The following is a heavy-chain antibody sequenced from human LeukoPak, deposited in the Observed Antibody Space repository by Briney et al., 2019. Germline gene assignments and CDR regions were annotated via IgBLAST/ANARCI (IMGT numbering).Heavy chain of an antibody. CDR3: ARAYYYASSAFDI. Sequence: SETLSLTCTVSGGSISSNTYYWDWIRQPPGKGLECIGSIYYGGSTYYNPSLKSRVIISVDTSKNQFSLKLTSVTSADTAVYYCARAYYYASSAFDIWGQGTMVTVSS. D-gene: IGHD3-22*01. CDR2: IYYGGST. J-gene: IGHJ3*02. V-gene: IGHV4-39*01. CDR1: GGSISSNTYY.